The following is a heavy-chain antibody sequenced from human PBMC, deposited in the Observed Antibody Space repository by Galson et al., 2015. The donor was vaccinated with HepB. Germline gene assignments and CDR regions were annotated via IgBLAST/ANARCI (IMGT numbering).Heavy chain of an antibody. CDR2: ISSSSSYI. CDR3: ASDPMSSGWYRDGMDV. D-gene: IGHD6-19*01. Sequence: SLRLSCAASGFTFSSYSMNWVRQAPGKGLEWVSSISSSSSYIYYADSVKGRFTISRDNAKNSLYLQMNSLRAEDTAVYYCASDPMSSGWYRDGMDVWGQGTTVTVSS. V-gene: IGHV3-21*01. CDR1: GFTFSSYS. J-gene: IGHJ6*02.